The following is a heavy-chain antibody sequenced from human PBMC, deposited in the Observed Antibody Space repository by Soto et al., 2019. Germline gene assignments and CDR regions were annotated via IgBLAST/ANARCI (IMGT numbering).Heavy chain of an antibody. J-gene: IGHJ4*02. CDR3: ARESTNIDF. Sequence: PGGSLRLSCTASGFIFSSYEMNWARQAPGKGLEWVSYITGSGGAIYYTNSVKGRFTISRDNAKKTLYLQMNSLRAEDTAVYYCARESTNIDFWGQGTLVTVSS. CDR2: ITGSGGAI. V-gene: IGHV3-48*03. CDR1: GFIFSSYE.